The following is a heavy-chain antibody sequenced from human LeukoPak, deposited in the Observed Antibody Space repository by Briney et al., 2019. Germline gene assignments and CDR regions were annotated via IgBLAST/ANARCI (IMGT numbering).Heavy chain of an antibody. D-gene: IGHD1-14*01. CDR3: ARRGGGRTGYFQH. V-gene: IGHV4-31*03. CDR2: IYYSGST. J-gene: IGHJ1*01. Sequence: SQTLSLTCTVSGGSISSGGYYWSWIRQHPGKGLEWIGYIYYSGSTYYNPSLKSRVTISVDTSKNQFSLKLSSVTAADTAVYYCARRGGGRTGYFQHWGQGTLVTVSS. CDR1: GGSISSGGYY.